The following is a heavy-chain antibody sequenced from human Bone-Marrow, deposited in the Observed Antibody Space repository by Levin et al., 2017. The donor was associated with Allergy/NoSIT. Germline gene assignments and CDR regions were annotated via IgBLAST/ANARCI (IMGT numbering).Heavy chain of an antibody. CDR2: INPNSGGT. V-gene: IGHV1-2*02. CDR1: GYTFTGYY. J-gene: IGHJ4*02. D-gene: IGHD6-19*01. Sequence: PGGSLRLSCKATGYTFTGYYMHWVRQAPGQGLEWMGWINPNSGGTNYAQKFQGRVTMTRDTSISTAYMELSRLRSDDTAVYYCARGPRSSGWHLPHRFDYWGQGTLVTVSS. CDR3: ARGPRSSGWHLPHRFDY.